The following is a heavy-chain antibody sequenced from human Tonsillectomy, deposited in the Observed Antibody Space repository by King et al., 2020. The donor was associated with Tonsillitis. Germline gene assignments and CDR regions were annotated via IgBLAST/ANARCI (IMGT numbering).Heavy chain of an antibody. CDR3: TTDXNXXDFXXGRXXXX. D-gene: IGHD3-3*01. V-gene: IGHV3-15*01. CDR1: GFTFSNAW. Sequence: VQLVESGGGLVKPGGSLRLSCAASGFTFSNAWMSWVRQAPGKGLEWVGRIKSKTDGGTTDYAAPVKGRFTISRDDSKNTLYLQMNSLKTEDTAVYYCTTDXNXXDFXXGRXXXXXXXGTLVTVSS. J-gene: IGHJ4*02. CDR2: IKSKTDGGTT.